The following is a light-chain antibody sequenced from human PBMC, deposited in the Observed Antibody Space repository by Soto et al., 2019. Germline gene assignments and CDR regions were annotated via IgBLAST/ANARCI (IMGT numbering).Light chain of an antibody. J-gene: IGKJ4*01. Sequence: EIVLTQSPGTVSLSPGERATLSCRASQYVDYNYLAWYQQKPGQAPMLLIYGVSTRAAGISDRFSGSGSGTDFTLTISRLEPEDFAVYHCQQYGRSPLTFGGGPKVEIK. V-gene: IGKV3-20*01. CDR3: QQYGRSPLT. CDR2: GVS. CDR1: QYVDYNY.